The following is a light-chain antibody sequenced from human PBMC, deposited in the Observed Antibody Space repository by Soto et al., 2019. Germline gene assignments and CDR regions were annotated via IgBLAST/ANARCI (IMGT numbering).Light chain of an antibody. CDR2: EVN. V-gene: IGLV2-8*01. CDR1: SSDVGGYNY. CDR3: SSYAGNNLLV. Sequence: QYALTQPPSASGSPGQSVTISCTGTSSDVGGYNYVSWYQQHPGKAPRLMIYEVNKRPSGVPYRFSGSKSGNTASLTVSGLQADDEAVYYCSSYAGNNLLVFGGGTKLTVL. J-gene: IGLJ2*01.